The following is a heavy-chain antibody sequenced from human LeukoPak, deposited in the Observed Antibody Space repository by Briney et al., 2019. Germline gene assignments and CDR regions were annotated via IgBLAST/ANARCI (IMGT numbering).Heavy chain of an antibody. CDR3: ARDRGQLRYFDWLHP. V-gene: IGHV4-34*01. D-gene: IGHD3-9*01. Sequence: SETLSLTCAVYGGSFSGYYWSWIRQPPGKGLEWIGEINHSESTNYNPSLKSRVTISVDTSKNQFSLKLSSVTAADTAVYYCARDRGQLRYFDWLHPWGQGTLVTVSS. CDR2: INHSEST. J-gene: IGHJ5*02. CDR1: GGSFSGYY.